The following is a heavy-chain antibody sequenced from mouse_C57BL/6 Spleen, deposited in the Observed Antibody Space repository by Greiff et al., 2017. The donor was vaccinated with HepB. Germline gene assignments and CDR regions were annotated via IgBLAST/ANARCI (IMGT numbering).Heavy chain of an antibody. J-gene: IGHJ2*01. CDR1: GYSITSGYY. Sequence: ESGPGLVKPSQSLSLTCSVTGYSITSGYYWNWIRQFPGNKLEWMGYISYDGSNNYNPSLKNRISITRDTSKNQFFLKLNSVTTEDTATYYCAAIYDGYDFDYWGQGTTLTVSS. V-gene: IGHV3-6*01. D-gene: IGHD2-3*01. CDR3: AAIYDGYDFDY. CDR2: ISYDGSN.